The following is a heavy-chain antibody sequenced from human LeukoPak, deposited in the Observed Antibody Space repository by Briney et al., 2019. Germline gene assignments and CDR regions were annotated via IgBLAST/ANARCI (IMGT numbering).Heavy chain of an antibody. CDR2: INPNSGGT. V-gene: IGHV1-2*02. CDR1: GYTFTGYY. Sequence: ASVKVSCKASGYTFTGYYMHWVRQAPGQGLEWMGWINPNSGGTNYAQKFQGRVTMTRDTSISTAYMELSRLRSDDTAVYYCAREAVVRGETFDHWGQGTLVTVSS. D-gene: IGHD3-10*01. J-gene: IGHJ4*02. CDR3: AREAVVRGETFDH.